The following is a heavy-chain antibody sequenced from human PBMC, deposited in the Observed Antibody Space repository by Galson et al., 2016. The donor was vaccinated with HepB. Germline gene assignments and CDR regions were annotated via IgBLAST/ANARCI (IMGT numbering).Heavy chain of an antibody. CDR1: GFTFSRYG. Sequence: SLRLSCAASGFTFSRYGMSWVRQTPEKGLEWVSGIGGSGESTFYTDSVKGRFTISRDNSKNILYLQMNSLRPEDTAVYYCARAFLLTYISPFDSWGQGTLVTVSP. J-gene: IGHJ4*02. CDR3: ARAFLLTYISPFDS. D-gene: IGHD2-15*01. V-gene: IGHV3-23*01. CDR2: IGGSGEST.